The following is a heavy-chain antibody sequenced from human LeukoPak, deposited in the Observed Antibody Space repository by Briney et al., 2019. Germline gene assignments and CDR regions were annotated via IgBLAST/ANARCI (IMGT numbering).Heavy chain of an antibody. Sequence: GGSPRLSCSASGINFRISAMAWVRQAPGKGLEWVSAIGGSGGSTYFADSVRGRFSISRDNSKTTLYLQMNSLKVDDTAIYFCARRNGGGYFDYWGQGALVTVSS. CDR2: IGGSGGST. CDR1: GINFRISA. J-gene: IGHJ4*02. D-gene: IGHD3-16*01. CDR3: ARRNGGGYFDY. V-gene: IGHV3-23*01.